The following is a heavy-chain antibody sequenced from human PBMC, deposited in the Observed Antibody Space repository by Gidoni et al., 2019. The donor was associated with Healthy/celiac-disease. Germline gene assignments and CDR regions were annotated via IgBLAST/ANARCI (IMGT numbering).Heavy chain of an antibody. Sequence: EVQLVESGGGLVKPGGSLRISCAASGFTFSNAWMSWVRQAPGKGLEWVGRIKSKTDGGTTDDAAPVKGRFTISRDDSTNTLYLQMNSLKTEDTAVYYCTTDVYSSGWLVYWGQGTLVTVSS. J-gene: IGHJ4*02. V-gene: IGHV3-15*01. CDR1: GFTFSNAW. CDR2: IKSKTDGGTT. CDR3: TTDVYSSGWLVY. D-gene: IGHD6-19*01.